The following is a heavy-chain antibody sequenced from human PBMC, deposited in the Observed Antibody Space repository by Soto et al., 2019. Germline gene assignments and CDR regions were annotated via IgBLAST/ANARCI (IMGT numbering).Heavy chain of an antibody. CDR2: IIPIFGTA. CDR1: GGTFSSYA. Sequence: QVQLVQSGAEVKKPGSSVKVSCKASGGTFSSYAISWVRQAPGQGLEWMGGIIPIFGTANYAQKFQARVPITADEYTSTTYMELSSLRSEYTAVYYCARVGEGSSSSYFDYWGQGTLVTVSS. D-gene: IGHD6-6*01. V-gene: IGHV1-69*12. J-gene: IGHJ4*02. CDR3: ARVGEGSSSSYFDY.